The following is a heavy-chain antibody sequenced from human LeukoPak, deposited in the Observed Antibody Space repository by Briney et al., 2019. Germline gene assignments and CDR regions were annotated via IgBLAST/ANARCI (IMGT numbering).Heavy chain of an antibody. J-gene: IGHJ2*01. CDR1: GGSISDNY. CDR3: ARLHDYGGKNFDL. Sequence: SETLSLTCTVSGGSISDNYWTWIRRPPGKGLEWIGYMYYSGSTNYNPSFKSRVIISVDTSKNQFSLKVSSVTAADTAVYYCARLHDYGGKNFDLWGRGTLVTVSS. CDR2: MYYSGST. D-gene: IGHD4-23*01. V-gene: IGHV4-59*01.